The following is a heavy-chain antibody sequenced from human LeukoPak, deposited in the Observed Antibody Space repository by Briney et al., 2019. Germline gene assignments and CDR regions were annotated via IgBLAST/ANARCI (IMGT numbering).Heavy chain of an antibody. CDR3: AREMALRNWSSTSCLLFDY. J-gene: IGHJ4*02. D-gene: IGHD2-2*01. Sequence: ASVKVSCKASGYTFTGYYMHWVRQAPGQGLEWMGWINPNSGGTNYAQKFQGRVTMTRDTSISTAYMELSRLRSDDTAVYYCAREMALRNWSSTSCLLFDYWGQGTLVTVSS. CDR2: INPNSGGT. CDR1: GYTFTGYY. V-gene: IGHV1-2*02.